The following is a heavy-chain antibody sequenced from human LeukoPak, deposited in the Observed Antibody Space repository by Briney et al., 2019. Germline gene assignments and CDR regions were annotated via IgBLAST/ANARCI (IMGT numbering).Heavy chain of an antibody. Sequence: GGSLRLSCAASGFTFSSYAMSWVRQTPGKGPEWVSAISGSSGTTYYADSVKGRFTISRDNSKNTVYLQMNRVTAEDTAVYFCARGTTGTTEGLDHWGQGTLVTVSS. CDR1: GFTFSSYA. V-gene: IGHV3-23*01. D-gene: IGHD1-1*01. J-gene: IGHJ4*02. CDR2: ISGSSGTT. CDR3: ARGTTGTTEGLDH.